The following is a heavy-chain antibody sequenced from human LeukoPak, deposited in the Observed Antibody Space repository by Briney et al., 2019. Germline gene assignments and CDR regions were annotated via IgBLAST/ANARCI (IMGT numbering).Heavy chain of an antibody. CDR1: GFTMSHYG. J-gene: IGHJ4*02. V-gene: IGHV3-23*01. Sequence: PGGSLRLSCAASGFTMSHYGVSWVRQAPGKGLEWISGIRSAVETTHYADSVKGRFIISRDNSKNALSLQLNSLRPEDTALCYCAKHFCTGLDCSLFDSWGQGTLVTVSS. D-gene: IGHD3/OR15-3a*01. CDR2: IRSAVETT. CDR3: AKHFCTGLDCSLFDS.